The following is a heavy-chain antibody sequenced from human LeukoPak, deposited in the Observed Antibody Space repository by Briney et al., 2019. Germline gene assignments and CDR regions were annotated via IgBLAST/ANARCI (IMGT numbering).Heavy chain of an antibody. Sequence: ASVKVSCKASGYTFTGYYMHWVRQAPGQGLEWMGGIIPIFGTANYAQKFQGRVTMTTDTSTSTAYMELRSLRSDDTAVYYCARDVLLWFGESGTFDYWGQGTLVTVSS. V-gene: IGHV1-2*02. D-gene: IGHD3-10*01. CDR1: GYTFTGYY. CDR3: ARDVLLWFGESGTFDY. J-gene: IGHJ4*02. CDR2: IIPIFGTA.